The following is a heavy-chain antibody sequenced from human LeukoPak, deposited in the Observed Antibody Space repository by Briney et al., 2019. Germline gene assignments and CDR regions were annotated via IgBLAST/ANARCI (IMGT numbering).Heavy chain of an antibody. CDR2: INPNSGGT. V-gene: IGHV1-2*02. CDR3: ARSWIHDFWSGLIKPRTYFDY. Sequence: GASVKVSCKASGYTFTGYYMHWVRQAPGQGLEWMGWINPNSGGTNYAQKFQGRVTMTRDTSISTAYMELSRLRSDDTAVYYCARSWIHDFWSGLIKPRTYFDYWGQGTLVTVSS. J-gene: IGHJ4*02. CDR1: GYTFTGYY. D-gene: IGHD3-3*01.